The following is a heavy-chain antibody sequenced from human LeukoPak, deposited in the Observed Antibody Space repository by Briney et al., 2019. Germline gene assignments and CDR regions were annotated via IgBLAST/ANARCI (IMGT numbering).Heavy chain of an antibody. J-gene: IGHJ4*02. CDR3: ARAAAAKGAFDY. D-gene: IGHD6-13*01. V-gene: IGHV6-1*01. CDR1: GDSVSSNSAA. Sequence: SQTLSLTCAISGDSVSSNSAAWDWIRQSPSRGLEWLGRTYYRSKWFNDYAVSVKSRITINPDTSKNQFSLQLNSVTPEDTAVYYCARAAAAKGAFDYWGQGTLVTVSS. CDR2: TYYRSKWFN.